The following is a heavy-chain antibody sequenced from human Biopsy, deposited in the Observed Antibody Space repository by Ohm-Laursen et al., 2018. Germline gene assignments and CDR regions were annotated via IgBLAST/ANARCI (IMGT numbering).Heavy chain of an antibody. D-gene: IGHD1-1*01. J-gene: IGHJ3*02. CDR1: GFSFSSYG. CDR3: ARPTNARAGAPFDI. V-gene: IGHV3-33*01. Sequence: SLRLSCSASGFSFSSYGMHWVRQAPGKGLEWVAVLWYDGTNKYYADSVKGRFTISRDNSKNTLYLQMNSLRAEDTAMYYCARPTNARAGAPFDIWGQGTMVTVSS. CDR2: LWYDGTNK.